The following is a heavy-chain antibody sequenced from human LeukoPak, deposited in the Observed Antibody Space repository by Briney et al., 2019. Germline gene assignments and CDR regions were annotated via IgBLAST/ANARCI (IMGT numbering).Heavy chain of an antibody. Sequence: GGSLRLSCAASGFTFGSYSMNWVRQAPGKGLEWVSSISSSSSYIYYADSVKGRFTISRDNAKNSLYLQMNSLRAEDTAVYYCARDNEQWLVLDYYGMDVWGQGTTVTVSS. CDR1: GFTFGSYS. CDR2: ISSSSSYI. CDR3: ARDNEQWLVLDYYGMDV. D-gene: IGHD6-19*01. J-gene: IGHJ6*02. V-gene: IGHV3-21*01.